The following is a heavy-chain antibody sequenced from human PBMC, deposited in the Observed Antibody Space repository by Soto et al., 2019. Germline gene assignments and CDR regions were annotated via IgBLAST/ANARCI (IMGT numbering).Heavy chain of an antibody. D-gene: IGHD2-15*01. V-gene: IGHV4-30-2*01. Sequence: PSETLSLTCAVSGGSISSGGYSWSWIRQPPGKGLEWIGYIYHSGSTYYNPSLKSRVTISVDRSKNQFSLKLSSVTTADTAVYYCARAETSSGGDFDYWGQGTLVTV. CDR1: GGSISSGGYS. CDR3: ARAETSSGGDFDY. J-gene: IGHJ4*02. CDR2: IYHSGST.